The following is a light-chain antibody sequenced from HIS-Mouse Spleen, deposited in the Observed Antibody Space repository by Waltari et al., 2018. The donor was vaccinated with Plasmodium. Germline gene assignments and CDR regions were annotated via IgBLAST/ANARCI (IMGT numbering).Light chain of an antibody. J-gene: IGKJ3*01. V-gene: IGKV3-15*01. CDR3: QQYNNWSFT. CDR2: GAS. Sequence: EIVMTQSPATLSVSPGERATLTCRASHSVSSNFAWYQQKPGQAPMLLIYGASTRATGIPARLSGGGSGTEFTLTISSLQSEDVAVYYCQQYNNWSFTFGPGTKVDIK. CDR1: HSVSSN.